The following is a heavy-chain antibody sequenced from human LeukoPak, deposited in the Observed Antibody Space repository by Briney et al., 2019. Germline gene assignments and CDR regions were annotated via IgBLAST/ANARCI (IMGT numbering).Heavy chain of an antibody. V-gene: IGHV4-61*10. CDR2: IYYSGST. D-gene: IGHD5-18*01. J-gene: IGHJ4*02. CDR1: GDSISSGDYY. Sequence: SETLSLTCTVSGDSISSGDYYWSWIRQPAGKGLEWIGYIYYSGSTNYNPSLKSRVTISVDTSKNQFSLKLSSVTAADTAVYYCARGVDSLYYFDYWGQGTLVTVSS. CDR3: ARGVDSLYYFDY.